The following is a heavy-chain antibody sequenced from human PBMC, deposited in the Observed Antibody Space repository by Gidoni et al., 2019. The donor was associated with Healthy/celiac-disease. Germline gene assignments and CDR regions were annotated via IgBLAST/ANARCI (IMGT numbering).Heavy chain of an antibody. Sequence: QVQLVESGGGVVQPGRSLRLSCAASGFTFSSYGMHWVRQAPGKGLEWVAVIWYDGSNKYYADSVKGRFTISRDNSKNTLYLQMNSLRAEDTAVYYCARDQSIVGATGAFDIWGQGTMVTVSS. V-gene: IGHV3-33*01. CDR3: ARDQSIVGATGAFDI. J-gene: IGHJ3*02. D-gene: IGHD1-26*01. CDR1: GFTFSSYG. CDR2: IWYDGSNK.